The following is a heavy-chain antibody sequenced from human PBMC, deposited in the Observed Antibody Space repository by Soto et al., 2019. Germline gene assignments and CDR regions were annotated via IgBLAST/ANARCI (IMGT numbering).Heavy chain of an antibody. CDR1: GFTFSSYD. CDR3: AKDLGQVGLGELFC. J-gene: IGHJ1*01. D-gene: IGHD3-10*01. CDR2: VSGSGNRT. Sequence: EVQLLESGGGFVQPGGSLRLSCAASGFTFSSYDMSWVRQAPGKGLEWVSAVSGSGNRTHYADSVKGRFTISRDNSKNTLYLKMNSLRAEDTAVYYCAKDLGQVGLGELFCWGQGTLVTVSS. V-gene: IGHV3-23*01.